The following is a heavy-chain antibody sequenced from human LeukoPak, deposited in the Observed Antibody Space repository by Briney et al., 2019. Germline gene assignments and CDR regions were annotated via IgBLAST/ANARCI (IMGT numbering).Heavy chain of an antibody. V-gene: IGHV3-15*01. Sequence: GGSLRLSCEASGFALNDAWMTWVRQAPGKGLECVGRIKSEAYGGTTNYAAPLKGRFDISRDDSRNTLYLQMNSLKTEDTAVYYCHTDRQLVPFDYWGQGTLVTASS. D-gene: IGHD6-6*01. CDR1: GFALNDAW. CDR3: HTDRQLVPFDY. J-gene: IGHJ4*02. CDR2: IKSEAYGGTT.